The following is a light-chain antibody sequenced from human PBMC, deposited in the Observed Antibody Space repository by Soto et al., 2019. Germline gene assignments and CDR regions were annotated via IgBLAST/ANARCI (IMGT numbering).Light chain of an antibody. Sequence: QSALTQPPSASGSPGQSVTISCTGTSSDVGAYKYVSWYQQYPGKAPKLMIYEVTKRPSGVRDRFSGSKSGNTASLTVSGLQAEDEADYYCTSYVGNDIWVFGGGTKVTVL. J-gene: IGLJ3*02. CDR2: EVT. CDR3: TSYVGNDIWV. V-gene: IGLV2-8*01. CDR1: SSDVGAYKY.